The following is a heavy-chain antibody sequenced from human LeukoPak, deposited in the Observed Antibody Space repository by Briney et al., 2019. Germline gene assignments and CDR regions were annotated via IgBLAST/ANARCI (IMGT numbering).Heavy chain of an antibody. CDR1: GFSFSDYY. Sequence: PGGSLGLSCAASGFSFSDYYMGWIRQAPGKGLDWVSFISSSSSGSTTYYADSVKGRFTISRDNAKNSLYLQMDSLRVEDTAVYYCAKDIVAAGLFFDYWGQGTLVTVSS. D-gene: IGHD6-13*01. V-gene: IGHV3-11*01. CDR2: ISSSSSGSTT. J-gene: IGHJ4*02. CDR3: AKDIVAAGLFFDY.